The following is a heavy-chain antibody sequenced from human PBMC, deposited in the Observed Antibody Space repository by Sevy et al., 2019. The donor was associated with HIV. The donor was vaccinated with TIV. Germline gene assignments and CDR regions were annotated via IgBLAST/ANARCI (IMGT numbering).Heavy chain of an antibody. J-gene: IGHJ4*02. CDR2: IYPSDSET. D-gene: IGHD2-21*02. CDR1: GYSFSSHW. V-gene: IGHV5-51*01. Sequence: GESLKISCMASGYSFSSHWIGWVRQKPGKGLEWVGIIYPSDSETTYSPSFQGQVTTSADKSINTAYLQWSSLKASDSAMYYCARQKRSADFLDYWGQGTLVTVSS. CDR3: ARQKRSADFLDY.